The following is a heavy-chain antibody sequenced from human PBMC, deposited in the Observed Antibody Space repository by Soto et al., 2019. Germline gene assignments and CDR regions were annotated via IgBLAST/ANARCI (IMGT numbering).Heavy chain of an antibody. CDR1: GFTFSNAW. Sequence: GGSLRLSCAASGFTFSNAWMSWVRQAPGKGLEWVGRIKSKTDGGTTDYAAPVKGRFTISRDDSKNTLYLQMNSLKTEDTALYYFTTDLGRSSSSVGNHYFDYWGQGTLVTVSS. CDR2: IKSKTDGGTT. J-gene: IGHJ4*02. D-gene: IGHD6-6*01. CDR3: TTDLGRSSSSVGNHYFDY. V-gene: IGHV3-15*01.